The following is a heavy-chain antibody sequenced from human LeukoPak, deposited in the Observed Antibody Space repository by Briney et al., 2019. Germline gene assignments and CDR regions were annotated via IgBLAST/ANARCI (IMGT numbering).Heavy chain of an antibody. Sequence: PGGSLRLSCAASGFTFSSYAMSWVRQAPGKGLEWVSVIYGGGNIYYADSVKGRFTISRDNSKNTLYLQMNSLRAEDTAVYYCARGAGYNYPYYFDYWGQGTLATVSS. V-gene: IGHV3-53*01. J-gene: IGHJ4*02. CDR3: ARGAGYNYPYYFDY. CDR2: IYGGGNI. CDR1: GFTFSSYA. D-gene: IGHD5-24*01.